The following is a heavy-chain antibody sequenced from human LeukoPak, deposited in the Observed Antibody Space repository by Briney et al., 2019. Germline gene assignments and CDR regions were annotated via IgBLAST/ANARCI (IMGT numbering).Heavy chain of an antibody. V-gene: IGHV3-23*01. Sequence: GGSLRLSCAASGFTFSSYAMSWVRQAPGKGLGWVSAISGSGGSTYYADSVKGRFTISRDNSKNTLYLQMNSLRAEDTAVYYCATYSYYYDSSGSLSYYFDYWGRGTLVTVSS. CDR1: GFTFSSYA. D-gene: IGHD3-22*01. CDR3: ATYSYYYDSSGSLSYYFDY. CDR2: ISGSGGST. J-gene: IGHJ4*02.